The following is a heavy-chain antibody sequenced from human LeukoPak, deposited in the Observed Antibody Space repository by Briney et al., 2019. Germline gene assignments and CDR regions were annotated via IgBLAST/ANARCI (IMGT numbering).Heavy chain of an antibody. J-gene: IGHJ5*02. CDR3: ARGSKKDYYDSSGYTNRFDP. CDR2: IYYSGTT. CDR1: GGSISSGDYY. D-gene: IGHD3-22*01. Sequence: SETLSLTCTVSGGSISSGDYYWSWIRQPPGKGLEWIGYIYYSGTTYYNPSLKSRLTISVDTSKNQFSLKLSSVTAADTAVYYCARGSKKDYYDSSGYTNRFDPWGQGTLVTVSS. V-gene: IGHV4-30-4*01.